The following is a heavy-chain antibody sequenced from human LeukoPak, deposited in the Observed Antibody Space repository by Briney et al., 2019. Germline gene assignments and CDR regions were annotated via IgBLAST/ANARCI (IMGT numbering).Heavy chain of an antibody. V-gene: IGHV1-2*02. CDR3: ARDRSRQSYFDY. J-gene: IGHJ4*02. Sequence: ASVKVSCKASGYTFTSYGINWVRKAPGQGLEWMGWINPNSGGTNYAQKFQGRVTMTRDTSISTAYMELSRLRSDDTAVYYCARDRSRQSYFDYWGQGTLVTVSS. CDR1: GYTFTSYG. CDR2: INPNSGGT. D-gene: IGHD2-2*01.